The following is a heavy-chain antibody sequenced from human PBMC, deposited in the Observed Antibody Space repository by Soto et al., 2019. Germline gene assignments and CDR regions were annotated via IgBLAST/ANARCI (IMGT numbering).Heavy chain of an antibody. CDR1: GFTFSSYW. CDR3: AGRSATGTSRENVFYFDY. J-gene: IGHJ4*02. V-gene: IGHV3-7*01. CDR2: IKQDGSEK. Sequence: EVQLVESGGGLVQPGGSLRLSCAASGFTFSSYWMSWVRQAPGKGLEWVANIKQDGSEKYYVDSVKGRFTISRDNAKNSLYLQMNSLRAEDTAVYYCAGRSATGTSRENVFYFDYWGQGTLVTVSS. D-gene: IGHD3-16*01.